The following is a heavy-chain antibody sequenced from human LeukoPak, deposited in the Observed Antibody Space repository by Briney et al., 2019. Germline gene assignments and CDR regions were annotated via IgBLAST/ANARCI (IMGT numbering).Heavy chain of an antibody. D-gene: IGHD2-15*01. CDR3: ARDHHDAEGYLDY. CDR1: GGSISSGDYY. CDR2: IYYSGST. J-gene: IGHJ4*02. V-gene: IGHV4-30-4*01. Sequence: SQTLSLTCTVSGGSISSGDYYWRWIRQPPGKGLEWIGYIYYSGSTYYNPSLKSRVTISVDTSKNQFSLKLSSVTAADTAVYYCARDHHDAEGYLDYWGQGTLVTVSS.